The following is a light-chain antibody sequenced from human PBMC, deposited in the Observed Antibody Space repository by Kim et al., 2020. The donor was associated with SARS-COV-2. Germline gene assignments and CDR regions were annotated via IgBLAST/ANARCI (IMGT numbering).Light chain of an antibody. CDR3: QQHNSRPLT. J-gene: IGKJ5*01. CDR2: GAS. Sequence: VSPRERATVSCRASQSVNNDLAWYQQKPGQAPRLLIFGASSRATGIPARFSGSGSGTEFTLTISSLQSEDSAVYYCQQHNSRPLTFGQGTRLEIK. V-gene: IGKV3-15*01. CDR1: QSVNND.